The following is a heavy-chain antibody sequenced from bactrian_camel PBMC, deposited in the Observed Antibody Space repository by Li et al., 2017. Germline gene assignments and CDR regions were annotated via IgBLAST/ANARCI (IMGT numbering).Heavy chain of an antibody. Sequence: HVQLVESGGGSVETGGSLRLACAASGTGYGVYCLAWFRQAPGKEREGVGRVGMNGAGTTPLHADSVKGRFTISQDNAKNTLYLQMNSLKPEDTGLYFCAAGDTWYCLSDFRARNFAYWGQGTQVTVS. V-gene: IGHV3S6*01. CDR1: GTGYGVYC. D-gene: IGHD2*01. J-gene: IGHJ6*01. CDR2: GMNGAGTTP. CDR3: AAGDTWYCLSDFRARNFAY.